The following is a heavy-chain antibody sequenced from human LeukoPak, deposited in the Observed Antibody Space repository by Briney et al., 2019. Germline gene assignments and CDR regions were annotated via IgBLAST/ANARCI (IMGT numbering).Heavy chain of an antibody. Sequence: PGGSLRLSCEASGFTFSDSHMHWVRQASGKGLEWVGHIRNRADSYATAYAAAVKDSFTISRDDSKNTAYLYMNSLKTEDTAVYYCSRQTDSCHDYWGQGILVTVPS. CDR2: IRNRADSYAT. J-gene: IGHJ4*02. CDR3: SRQTDSCHDY. CDR1: GFTFSDSH. V-gene: IGHV3-73*01. D-gene: IGHD2-2*01.